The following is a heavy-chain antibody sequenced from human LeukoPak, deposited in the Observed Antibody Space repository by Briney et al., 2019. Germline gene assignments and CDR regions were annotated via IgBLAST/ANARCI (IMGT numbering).Heavy chain of an antibody. V-gene: IGHV3-21*01. CDR2: ISLSGSSI. Sequence: GGSLRLSCAASGFIFSSYSMIWVRQAPGKGLEWVASISLSGSSIYYADSVKGRFTISRDNAKNSLFLQMNSLSAEDTAVYYCGRAGPVTKDHFMDVWGKGTTVTVSS. CDR1: GFIFSSYS. CDR3: GRAGPVTKDHFMDV. J-gene: IGHJ6*03. D-gene: IGHD2-2*01.